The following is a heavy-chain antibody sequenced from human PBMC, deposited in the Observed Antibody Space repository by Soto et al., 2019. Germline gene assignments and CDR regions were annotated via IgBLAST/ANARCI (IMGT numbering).Heavy chain of an antibody. CDR3: TTVNPSFNYDILTGSTIPYYMDV. CDR1: GFTFSNAW. V-gene: IGHV3-15*01. J-gene: IGHJ6*03. CDR2: IKSKTDGGTT. D-gene: IGHD3-9*01. Sequence: GGSLRLSCAASGFTFSNAWMSWVRQAPGKGLEWVGRIKSKTDGGTTDYAAPVKGRFTISRDDSKNTLYLQMNSLKTEDTAVYYCTTVNPSFNYDILTGSTIPYYMDVWGKGTTVTVSS.